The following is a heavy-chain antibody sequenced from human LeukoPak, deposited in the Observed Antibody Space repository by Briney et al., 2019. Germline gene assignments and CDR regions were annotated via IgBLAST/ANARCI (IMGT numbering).Heavy chain of an antibody. CDR3: ARSQYYYGSGSYAFDI. CDR1: GFTFSSYW. J-gene: IGHJ3*02. D-gene: IGHD3-10*01. V-gene: IGHV3-74*01. CDR2: INSDGSST. Sequence: GGSLRLPCAASGFTFSSYWMHWVRQAPGKGLVWVSRINSDGSSTSYADSVKGRFTISRDNAKNTLYLQMNSLRAEDTAVYYCARSQYYYGSGSYAFDIWGHGTMVTVSS.